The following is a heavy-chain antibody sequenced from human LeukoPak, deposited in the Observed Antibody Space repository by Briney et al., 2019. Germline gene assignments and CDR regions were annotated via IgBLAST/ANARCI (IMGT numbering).Heavy chain of an antibody. D-gene: IGHD3-22*01. Sequence: SETLSLTCTVSGGSISSYYWSWIRQPPGKGLEWIGFIYYSGSTNYNPSLKSRVTISVDTSKNQFSLKLSSVTAADTAVYYCARVVDYDSSGYFRYYFDYWGQGTLVTVSS. CDR3: ARVVDYDSSGYFRYYFDY. V-gene: IGHV4-59*01. J-gene: IGHJ4*02. CDR1: GGSISSYY. CDR2: IYYSGST.